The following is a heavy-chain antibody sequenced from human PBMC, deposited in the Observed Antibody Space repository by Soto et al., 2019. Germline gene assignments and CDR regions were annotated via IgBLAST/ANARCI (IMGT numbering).Heavy chain of an antibody. Sequence: QVQLVQSGAEVKKPGASVKVSCKASGYTFTSYGFSWVRQAPGQGLEWMGWISAYNGNTNYAQKLQGRVTMNTDTSTSTAYMELRSLRSDDTAVYYCAREGSRPYYYYGMDVWGQGTTVTVSS. J-gene: IGHJ6*02. D-gene: IGHD1-26*01. CDR2: ISAYNGNT. V-gene: IGHV1-18*01. CDR1: GYTFTSYG. CDR3: AREGSRPYYYYGMDV.